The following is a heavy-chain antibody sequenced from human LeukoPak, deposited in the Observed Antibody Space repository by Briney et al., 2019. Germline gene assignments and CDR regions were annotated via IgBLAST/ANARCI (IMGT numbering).Heavy chain of an antibody. J-gene: IGHJ4*02. CDR1: GFTVSSNY. CDR2: IYSGGSA. V-gene: IGHV3-66*01. Sequence: GGSLRLSCAASGFTVSSNYISWVRQAPGKGLQWVSIIYSGGSAYYADSVKGRFTISRDNSKNTLYLQMNSLRAEDTAVYYCAKGQDQTGYSSGWYGDYWGQGTLVTVSS. CDR3: AKGQDQTGYSSGWYGDY. D-gene: IGHD6-19*01.